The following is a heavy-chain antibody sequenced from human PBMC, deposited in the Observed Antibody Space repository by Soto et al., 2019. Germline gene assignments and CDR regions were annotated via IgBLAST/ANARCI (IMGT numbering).Heavy chain of an antibody. CDR2: IYWNDDK. CDR3: AHLGIQLWSSDY. CDR1: GFSLTTSGVG. V-gene: IGHV2-5*01. J-gene: IGHJ4*02. Sequence: SGPTLVNPTQTLTLTCSFSGFSLTTSGVGVGWIRQPPGKALEWLAHIYWNDDKRYSPSLESRLTITKDTSKNQVVLTMTNMDPVDTATYYCAHLGIQLWSSDYWGQGTLVTVSS. D-gene: IGHD5-18*01.